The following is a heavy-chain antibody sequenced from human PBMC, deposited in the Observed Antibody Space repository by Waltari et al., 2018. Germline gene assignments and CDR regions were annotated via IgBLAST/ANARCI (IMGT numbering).Heavy chain of an antibody. CDR2: ISSSSSYI. D-gene: IGHD1-1*01. CDR1: GFTFSSYS. CDR3: ARVTGETGVFDY. J-gene: IGHJ4*02. V-gene: IGHV3-21*04. Sequence: EVQLVESGGGLVKPGGSLRLSCAASGFTFSSYSMNWVRQAPGKGLEWVSSISSSSSYIYYADSVKGRFTISRDNAKNSLYLQMNSLRSEDTAVYYCARVTGETGVFDYWGQGTLVTVSS.